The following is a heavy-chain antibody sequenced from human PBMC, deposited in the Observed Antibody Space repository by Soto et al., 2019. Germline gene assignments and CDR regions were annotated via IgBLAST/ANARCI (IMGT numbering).Heavy chain of an antibody. D-gene: IGHD5-18*01. CDR3: AREYSGGYYFDY. CDR2: IKHSGST. CDR1: GGSFSGYY. V-gene: IGHV4-34*01. Sequence: SETLSLTCAVYGGSFSGYYWSWIRQSPGKGLEWIGEIKHSGSTNYNPSLKSRVTISVDTSKNQFSLKLSSVTAAGTAVYYCAREYSGGYYFDYWGQGTLVTVSS. J-gene: IGHJ4*02.